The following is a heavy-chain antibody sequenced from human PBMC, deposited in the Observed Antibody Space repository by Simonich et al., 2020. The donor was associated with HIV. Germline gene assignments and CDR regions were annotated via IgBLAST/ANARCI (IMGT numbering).Heavy chain of an antibody. CDR2: IKPNRGEK. J-gene: IGHJ4*02. D-gene: IGHD3-22*01. Sequence: QVQLVQSGAEVKKPGASVKVSCKASGYTFTEYYLQWVRQAPGQGLEGMGWIKPNRGEKSYEQKVQGRGTMTRDTSISTAYMELSRLKSDDTAVYYCARAAADYYDTSGYYYGDYFDYWGQGTLVTVSS. CDR1: GYTFTEYY. CDR3: ARAAADYYDTSGYYYGDYFDY. V-gene: IGHV1-2*02.